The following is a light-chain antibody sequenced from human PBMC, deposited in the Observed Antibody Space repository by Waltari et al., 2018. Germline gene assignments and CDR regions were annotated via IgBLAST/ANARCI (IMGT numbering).Light chain of an antibody. Sequence: EVVLTQSPATLAVSLGERATPPCRASQNLSSILAWYQPKPGQAPRLLIYGASTRATGIPARFSGSGSGTEFTLTISSLQSEDFAVYYCQHYNNWPPWTFGQGTKVEIK. V-gene: IGKV3-15*01. CDR3: QHYNNWPPWT. J-gene: IGKJ1*01. CDR1: QNLSSI. CDR2: GAS.